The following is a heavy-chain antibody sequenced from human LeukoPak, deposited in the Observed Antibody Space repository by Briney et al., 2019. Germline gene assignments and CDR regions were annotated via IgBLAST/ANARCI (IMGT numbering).Heavy chain of an antibody. J-gene: IGHJ5*02. D-gene: IGHD3-10*01. CDR3: VKDMTYGHGKWEFDL. V-gene: IGHV3-23*03. CDR1: GFFLTSYA. Sequence: GGSLRLSCVGSGFFLTSYATSWVRLTPGKGLQWVAGLYADGSVTQYKDAVKGRFTISRDTSKNTLYLQMNSLRDDDTALYYCVKDMTYGHGKWEFDLWGQGTPVTVSS. CDR2: LYADGSVT.